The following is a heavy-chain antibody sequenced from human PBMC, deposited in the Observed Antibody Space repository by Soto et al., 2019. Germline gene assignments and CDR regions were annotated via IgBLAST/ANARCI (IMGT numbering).Heavy chain of an antibody. CDR3: ARGTVLRFLEPSYYMDV. Sequence: QVQLVQSGAEVKKPGSSVKVSCKASGGTFSSYTISWVRQAPGQGLEWMGRIIPILGIANYAQKFQGRVTITADKSTITAYMELSSLTSEDTAVYYCARGTVLRFLEPSYYMDVWGKGTTVTVSS. V-gene: IGHV1-69*02. D-gene: IGHD3-3*01. CDR1: GGTFSSYT. J-gene: IGHJ6*03. CDR2: IIPILGIA.